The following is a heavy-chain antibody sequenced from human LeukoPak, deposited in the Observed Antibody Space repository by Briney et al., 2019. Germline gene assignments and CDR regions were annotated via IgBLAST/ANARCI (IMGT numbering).Heavy chain of an antibody. V-gene: IGHV4-39*07. CDR3: ARVVAAAGTTRAHYYYYMDV. J-gene: IGHJ6*03. CDR1: GGSISSNSYY. D-gene: IGHD6-13*01. Sequence: SETLSLTCAVSGGSISSNSYYWGWIRQPPGKGLEWIGSIYYSGSTYYNPSLKSRVTISVDTSKNQFSLKLSSVTAADTAVYYCARVVAAAGTTRAHYYYYMDVWGKGTTVTVSS. CDR2: IYYSGST.